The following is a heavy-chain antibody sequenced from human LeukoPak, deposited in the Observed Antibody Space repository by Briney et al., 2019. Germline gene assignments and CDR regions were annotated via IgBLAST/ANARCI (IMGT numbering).Heavy chain of an antibody. D-gene: IGHD3-10*01. CDR1: GFAFSRND. J-gene: IGHJ4*02. V-gene: IGHV3-23*01. CDR3: AKYRGFGDSYDS. CDR2: IGGSGTRT. Sequence: GGSLRLSCAASGFAFSRNDMSWVRQAPGKGLEWVSSIGGSGTRTYYADSVKGRFTISRDTSKNTLYLQMNSLRAEDAAVYYCAKYRGFGDSYDSWGQGTLVTVSS.